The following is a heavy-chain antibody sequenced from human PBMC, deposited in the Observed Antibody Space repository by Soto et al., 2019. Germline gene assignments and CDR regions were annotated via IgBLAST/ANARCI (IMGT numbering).Heavy chain of an antibody. V-gene: IGHV1-24*01. J-gene: IGHJ5*02. Sequence: GASVKVSCKVSGYTLTELSMHCVRQAPGKGLEWMGGFDPEDGETIYAQKFQGRVTMTEDTSTDTAYMELSSLRSEDTAVYYCATSVLMVYGVAPAFDPWGQGTLVTVSS. D-gene: IGHD2-8*01. CDR2: FDPEDGET. CDR1: GYTLTELS. CDR3: ATSVLMVYGVAPAFDP.